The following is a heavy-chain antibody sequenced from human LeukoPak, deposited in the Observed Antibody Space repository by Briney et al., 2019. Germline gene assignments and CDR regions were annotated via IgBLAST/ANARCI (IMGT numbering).Heavy chain of an antibody. D-gene: IGHD3-22*01. V-gene: IGHV3-7*01. CDR2: IKQDDSEK. Sequence: PGGSLRLSCAASGFTFSRYWMSWVRQAPGKGLEWVANIKQDDSEKYYVDSVKGRFTISRDNAKNSVYLQMNSLRADDTAVYYCATGSYYYDSSAYYFVFESWGQGTLVTVSS. CDR1: GFTFSRYW. J-gene: IGHJ4*02. CDR3: ATGSYYYDSSAYYFVFES.